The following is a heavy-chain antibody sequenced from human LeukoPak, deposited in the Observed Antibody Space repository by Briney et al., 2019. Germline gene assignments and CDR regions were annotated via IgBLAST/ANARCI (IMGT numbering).Heavy chain of an antibody. CDR3: ARGGAFSTP. Sequence: GGSLRLSCAASGFTVSSNYMSWVRQAPGKGLEWVANIKQDGSEKYYVDSVKGRFTISRDNAKNSLYLQMNSLRAEDTAVYYCARGGAFSTPWGQGTLVTVSS. CDR1: GFTVSSNY. CDR2: IKQDGSEK. V-gene: IGHV3-7*01. D-gene: IGHD3-3*02. J-gene: IGHJ5*02.